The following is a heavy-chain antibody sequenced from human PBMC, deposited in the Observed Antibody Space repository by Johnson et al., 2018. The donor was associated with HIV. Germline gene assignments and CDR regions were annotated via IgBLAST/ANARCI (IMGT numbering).Heavy chain of an antibody. D-gene: IGHD6-19*01. V-gene: IGHV3-30*18. CDR2: ISSDGNNK. J-gene: IGHJ3*02. Sequence: QVQLMESGGGVVQPGRSLRLSCSASGFSFSNYAMDWVRQAPGKGLEWVSLISSDGNNKYYADSVKGRFTISRDNSKNTLYLQMNSLRAEDTAVYYCAKGEWLDPFDIWGQGTMVTVSS. CDR3: AKGEWLDPFDI. CDR1: GFSFSNYA.